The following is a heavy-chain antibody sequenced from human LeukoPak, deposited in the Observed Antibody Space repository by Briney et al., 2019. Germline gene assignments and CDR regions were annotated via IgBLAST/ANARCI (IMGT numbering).Heavy chain of an antibody. CDR3: ARGDSYGPRDAFDI. V-gene: IGHV3-53*01. J-gene: IGHJ3*02. CDR1: GFSVSSNY. Sequence: GGSLRLSCAASGFSVSSNYMSWVRQAPGKGLEWVSVIYSGGSTYYADSVKGRFTISRDNSKNTLYLQMNSLRAEDTAVYYCARGDSYGPRDAFDIWGQGTMVTVSS. CDR2: IYSGGST. D-gene: IGHD5-18*01.